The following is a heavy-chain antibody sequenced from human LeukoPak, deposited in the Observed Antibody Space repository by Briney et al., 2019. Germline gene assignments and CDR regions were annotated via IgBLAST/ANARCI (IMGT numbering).Heavy chain of an antibody. CDR3: AKASYGYLYYFDY. D-gene: IGHD5-18*01. CDR1: GFTFDDYA. J-gene: IGHJ4*02. V-gene: IGHV3-9*03. CDR2: ISRNSGSI. Sequence: PGRSLRLSCAASGFTFDDYAMHWVRQAPGKGLEWVSGISRNSGSIGYADSVKGRFTISRDNAKNSLYLQMNSLRAEDMALYYCAKASYGYLYYFDYWGQGTLVTVSS.